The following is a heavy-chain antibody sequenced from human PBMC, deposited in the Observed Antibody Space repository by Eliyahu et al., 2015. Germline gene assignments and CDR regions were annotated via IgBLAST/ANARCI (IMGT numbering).Heavy chain of an antibody. CDR3: ARGGFGDRGYFDY. CDR2: IYSADQT. Sequence: EVQLVETGGGLVQPGGSLRLSCTASGLSVTSNYMSWVRQAPGKGPEWVSVIYSADQTYYTDSVRGRFVISRDKSKNTLYLQMSSLRVEDTAVYYCARGGFGDRGYFDYWGQGTLVTVSS. CDR1: GLSVTSNY. V-gene: IGHV3-53*02. D-gene: IGHD2-21*02. J-gene: IGHJ4*02.